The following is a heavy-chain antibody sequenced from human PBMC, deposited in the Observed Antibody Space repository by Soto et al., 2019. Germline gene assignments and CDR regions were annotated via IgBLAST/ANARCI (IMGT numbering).Heavy chain of an antibody. V-gene: IGHV4-4*02. J-gene: IGHJ2*01. CDR3: ARDNRGWFGELLDYWYFDL. CDR2: IYHSGST. D-gene: IGHD3-10*01. CDR1: SGSISSSNW. Sequence: QVQLQESGPGLVKPSGTLSLTCAVSSGSISSSNWWSWVRQPPGKGLEWIGEIYHSGSTNYNPSLKSRATISVDKSKNQFSLKLSSVTAADTAVYYCARDNRGWFGELLDYWYFDLWGRGTLVTVSS.